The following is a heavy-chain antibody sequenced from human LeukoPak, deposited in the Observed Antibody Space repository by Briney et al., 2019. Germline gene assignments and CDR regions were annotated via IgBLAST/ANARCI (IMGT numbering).Heavy chain of an antibody. CDR2: MNPNSGNT. CDR1: GYTFTSYD. V-gene: IGHV1-8*03. J-gene: IGHJ5*02. Sequence: ASVKVSCKASGYTFTSYDINWVRQATGQGLEWMGWMNPNSGNTGYAQKFQGRVTITRNTSISTAYMELSSLRSEDTAVYHCARGGEYSSPNWFDPWGQGTLVTVSS. D-gene: IGHD6-6*01. CDR3: ARGGEYSSPNWFDP.